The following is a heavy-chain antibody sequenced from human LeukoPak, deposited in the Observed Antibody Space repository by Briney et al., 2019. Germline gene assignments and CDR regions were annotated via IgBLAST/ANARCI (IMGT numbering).Heavy chain of an antibody. Sequence: GGSLRLSCAASGFIVSSDFMNWVRQAPGKGLEWVSAMNSGGSTFYADSVKGRLIISRDKSRNMLYFQMNSLRVDDTAVYYCTRGGSMVRGVLWGQGTLVTVSS. D-gene: IGHD3-10*01. CDR1: GFIVSSDF. V-gene: IGHV3-53*01. J-gene: IGHJ4*02. CDR2: MNSGGST. CDR3: TRGGSMVRGVL.